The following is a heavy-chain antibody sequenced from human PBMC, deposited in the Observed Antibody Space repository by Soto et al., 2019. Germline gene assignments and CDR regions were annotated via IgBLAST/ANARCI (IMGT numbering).Heavy chain of an antibody. J-gene: IGHJ6*02. CDR3: TRDAIVVVPAAIDYYYGMDV. CDR1: GFTFGDYA. V-gene: IGHV3-49*03. D-gene: IGHD2-2*01. Sequence: PGGSLRLSCTASGFTFGDYAMSWFRQAPGKGLEWVGFIRSKAYGGTTEYAASVKGRFTISRDDPKSIAYLQMNSLKTEDTAVYYCTRDAIVVVPAAIDYYYGMDVWGQGTTVTVSS. CDR2: IRSKAYGGTT.